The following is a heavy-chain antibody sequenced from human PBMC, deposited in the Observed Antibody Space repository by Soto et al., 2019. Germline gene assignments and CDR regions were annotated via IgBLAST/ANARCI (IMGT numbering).Heavy chain of an antibody. D-gene: IGHD4-17*01. CDR3: GRAVYDYGDYGGYYYYYRDV. CDR1: GGSFSCYY. J-gene: IGHJ6*03. Sequence: SETLSLTCAVYGGSFSCYYLSWIRPPPGKGLEWIGEINHSGSTNYNPSLKSRVTISVDTSKNQFSLKLSSVTAPDTAVYYWGRAVYDYGDYGGYYYYYRDVWGKGTPVTVS. CDR2: INHSGST. V-gene: IGHV4-34*01.